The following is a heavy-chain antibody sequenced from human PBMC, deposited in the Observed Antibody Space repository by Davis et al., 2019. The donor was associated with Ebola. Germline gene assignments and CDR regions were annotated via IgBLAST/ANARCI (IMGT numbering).Heavy chain of an antibody. CDR3: AKSYGGNSDGDY. Sequence: GGSLRLSCAASGFTFSNAWMSWVRQAPGKGLEWVTFISYDGGNQDYADSVKGRFTISRDNSKNTLHLQMNSLRAEDTAVYYCAKSYGGNSDGDYWGQGTLVTVSS. J-gene: IGHJ4*02. D-gene: IGHD4-23*01. V-gene: IGHV3-30*18. CDR2: ISYDGGNQ. CDR1: GFTFSNAW.